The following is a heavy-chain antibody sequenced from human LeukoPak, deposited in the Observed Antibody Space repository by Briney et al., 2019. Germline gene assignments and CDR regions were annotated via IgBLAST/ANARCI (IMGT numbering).Heavy chain of an antibody. CDR3: ATPPTYGGNVDY. J-gene: IGHJ4*02. D-gene: IGHD4-23*01. CDR1: GGSISSSSYY. Sequence: PSETLSLTCTVSGGSISSSSYYWGWIRQPPGKGLEWIGGIYYSGSTYYNPSLKSRVTISVDTSKNQFSLKLSSVTAADTAVYYCATPPTYGGNVDYWGQGTLVTVSS. CDR2: IYYSGST. V-gene: IGHV4-39*07.